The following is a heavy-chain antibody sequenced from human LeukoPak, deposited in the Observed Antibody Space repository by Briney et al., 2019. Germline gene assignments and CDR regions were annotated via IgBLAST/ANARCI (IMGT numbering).Heavy chain of an antibody. Sequence: GGSLRLSCAASGFTFNIYGMHWVRQAPGKGLEWVAFIRYDGNNKYYADSVKGRFTISRDNSKNTLYLQMNSLRAEDTAVYYCAKEGGSYYTGSYYFDYWGQGTLVTVSS. J-gene: IGHJ4*02. CDR3: AKEGGSYYTGSYYFDY. V-gene: IGHV3-30*02. D-gene: IGHD1-26*01. CDR2: IRYDGNNK. CDR1: GFTFNIYG.